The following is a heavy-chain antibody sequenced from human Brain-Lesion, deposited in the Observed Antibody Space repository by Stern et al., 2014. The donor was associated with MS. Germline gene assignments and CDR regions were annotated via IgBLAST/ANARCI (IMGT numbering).Heavy chain of an antibody. J-gene: IGHJ4*02. V-gene: IGHV1-24*01. CDR2: FDPEDGET. CDR1: GYTLTELS. Sequence: VQLVQSGAEVKTPGASVKVSCKVSGYTLTELSTHWVRQAPRKGLEWMGGFDPEDGETIYAQKFQGRVTMTEDTFTDTAYMELSSLRSEDTAVYYCATLSPGAGGNYYRHFDYWGQGTLVTVSS. D-gene: IGHD1-26*01. CDR3: ATLSPGAGGNYYRHFDY.